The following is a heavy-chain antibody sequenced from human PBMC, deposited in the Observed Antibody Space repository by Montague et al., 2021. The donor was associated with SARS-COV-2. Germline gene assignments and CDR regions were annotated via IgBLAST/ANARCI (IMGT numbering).Heavy chain of an antibody. CDR1: GDSVSSNSAA. J-gene: IGHJ5*02. CDR2: TYYRSKWYN. V-gene: IGHV6-1*01. CDR3: ARDDPYCTNGVCYTGNWFDP. D-gene: IGHD2-8*01. Sequence: CAISGDSVSSNSAAWNWIRQSPSRGLEWLGRTYYRSKWYNDYAVSVKSRITINPDTSKNQFSLQLNSVTPEDTAVYYYARDDPYCTNGVCYTGNWFDPWGQGTLVTVSS.